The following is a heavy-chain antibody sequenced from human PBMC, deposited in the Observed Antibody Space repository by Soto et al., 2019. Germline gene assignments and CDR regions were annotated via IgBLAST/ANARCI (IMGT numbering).Heavy chain of an antibody. J-gene: IGHJ4*02. D-gene: IGHD4-17*01. Sequence: PSETLSLTCTVSGGSLTSGSYYWSWIRQPTGKGMEWIGNIYYSVSTNYNPSLKSRFIISVDTSKNQFSLKLSSVTAADTAVYYCARVATVTTWKDQWGQGTLVTVSS. CDR3: ARVATVTTWKDQ. CDR2: IYYSVST. CDR1: GGSLTSGSYY. V-gene: IGHV4-61*01.